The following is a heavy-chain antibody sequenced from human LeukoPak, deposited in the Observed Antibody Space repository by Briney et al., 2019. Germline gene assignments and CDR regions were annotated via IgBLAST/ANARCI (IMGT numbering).Heavy chain of an antibody. CDR1: GKPLSELA. V-gene: IGHV1-24*01. CDR3: SAFARGFNRGIPVAGYFNL. D-gene: IGHD6-19*01. Sequence: AAVKVSCKVSGKPLSELALHWVRQSPAQGLEWMGGFDPEDAESIYTQKFQGRIIMTEDKSTDTAYMELSGLRSEDSAVYFCSAFARGFNRGIPVAGYFNLWGQGTLVTVSS. CDR2: FDPEDAES. J-gene: IGHJ4*02.